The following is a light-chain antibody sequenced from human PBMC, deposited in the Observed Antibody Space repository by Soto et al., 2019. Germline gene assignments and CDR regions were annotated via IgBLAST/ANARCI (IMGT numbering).Light chain of an antibody. Sequence: QSALTQPASVSGSPGQSITISCTGTSSDVGGYNYVSWYQQHPGKAPKLMIYDVSNRPSGVSNRFSGSKSGNTASLTISGLQAEDEAYYYGSSYTSSSRVFGGGTKLTVL. CDR1: SSDVGGYNY. CDR3: SSYTSSSRV. CDR2: DVS. J-gene: IGLJ2*01. V-gene: IGLV2-14*01.